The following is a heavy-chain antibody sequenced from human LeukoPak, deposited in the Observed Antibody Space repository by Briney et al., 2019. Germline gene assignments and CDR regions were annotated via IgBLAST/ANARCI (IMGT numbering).Heavy chain of an antibody. J-gene: IGHJ6*03. CDR1: GFTFSSYE. CDR3: ARRSVTIYYMDV. V-gene: IGHV3-48*03. CDR2: ISSSGSTI. D-gene: IGHD4-11*01. Sequence: GGSLRLSCAASGFTFSSYEMNWVRQAPGKGLEWVSYISSSGSTIYYADSVKGRFTISRDNAKNSLYLQMNSLRAEDTAVYYCARRSVTIYYMDVWGKGTTVTVSS.